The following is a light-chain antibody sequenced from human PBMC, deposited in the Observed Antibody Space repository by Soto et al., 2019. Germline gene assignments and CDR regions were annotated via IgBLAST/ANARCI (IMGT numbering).Light chain of an antibody. CDR3: QQRSNWPT. CDR2: DAS. Sequence: EIVLTQSPGTLSLSPGERATLSCRASQSVSSYLVWYQQKPGQAPRLLIYDASNRATGIPARISGSGSETDFTLTISSLEPEDFAVYYCQQRSNWPTFGQGTKLEIK. J-gene: IGKJ2*01. CDR1: QSVSSY. V-gene: IGKV3-11*01.